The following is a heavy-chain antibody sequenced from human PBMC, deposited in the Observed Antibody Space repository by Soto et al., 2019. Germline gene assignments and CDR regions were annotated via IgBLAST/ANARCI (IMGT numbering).Heavy chain of an antibody. CDR2: INPSGGST. CDR1: GYTFTSYY. Sequence: GASVKVSGKASGYTFTSYYMHWVRQAPGQGLEWMGIINPSGGSTSYAQKFQGRVTMTRDTSTSTVYMELSSLRSEDTAVYYCARDGAAHYYYYGMDVWGQGTTVSVSS. J-gene: IGHJ6*02. V-gene: IGHV1-46*01. D-gene: IGHD6-6*01. CDR3: ARDGAAHYYYYGMDV.